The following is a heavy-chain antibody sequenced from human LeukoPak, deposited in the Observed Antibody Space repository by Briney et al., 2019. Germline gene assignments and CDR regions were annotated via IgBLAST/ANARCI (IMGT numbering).Heavy chain of an antibody. CDR3: AKDMGPGGSSWYDY. CDR2: ITWNIYSV. D-gene: IGHD6-13*01. V-gene: IGHV3-9*01. CDR1: GFSFDKYG. Sequence: GRSLRLSCAASGFSFDKYGMHWVRQAPGKGLEWVSGITWNIYSVAYADSVKGRFTISRDNAKNSLYLQMNSLRAEDTALYYCAKDMGPGGSSWYDYWGQGTPVTVSS. J-gene: IGHJ4*02.